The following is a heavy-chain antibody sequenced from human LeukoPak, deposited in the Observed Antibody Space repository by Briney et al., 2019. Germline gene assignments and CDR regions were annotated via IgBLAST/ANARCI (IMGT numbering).Heavy chain of an antibody. CDR2: ISAYNGNT. CDR3: ARDAGYCSGGSCYSDNWFDP. V-gene: IGHV1-18*01. J-gene: IGHJ5*02. CDR1: GYTFTSYG. D-gene: IGHD2-15*01. Sequence: ASVKVSCKASGYTFTSYGISWVRQAPGQGLEWMGWISAYNGNTNYAQKLQGRVTMTTDTSTSTAYMELRSLRSDDTAVYYSARDAGYCSGGSCYSDNWFDPWGQGTLVTVSS.